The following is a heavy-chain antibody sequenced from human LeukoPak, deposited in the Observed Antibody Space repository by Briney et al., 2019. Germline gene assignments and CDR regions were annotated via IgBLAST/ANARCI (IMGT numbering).Heavy chain of an antibody. CDR2: INHSGST. CDR1: GGSFSGYY. D-gene: IGHD5-24*01. V-gene: IGHV4-34*01. CDR3: ARAGRGGWFDP. J-gene: IGHJ5*02. Sequence: SETLSLTCAVYGGSFSGYYWSWIRQPPGKGLEWIGEINHSGSTNYNPSLKSRVTISVDTSKNQFSLKLSSVTAADTAVYYCARAGRGGWFDPWGQGTLVTVSS.